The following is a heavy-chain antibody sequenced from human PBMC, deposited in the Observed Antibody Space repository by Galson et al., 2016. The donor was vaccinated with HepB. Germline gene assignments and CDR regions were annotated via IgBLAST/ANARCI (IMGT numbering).Heavy chain of an antibody. D-gene: IGHD3-3*01. CDR2: IYSGGTT. CDR3: VRGSLGLRFFDY. V-gene: IGHV3-66*01. CDR1: GFTVSSNY. Sequence: SLRLSCAASGFTVSSNYMSWVRQAPGKGLEWVSVIYSGGTTYYADSVKGRFTISRDNAKNTLYLQMNSLRDEDTAVYYCVRGSLGLRFFDYWGQGTLVTVSS. J-gene: IGHJ4*02.